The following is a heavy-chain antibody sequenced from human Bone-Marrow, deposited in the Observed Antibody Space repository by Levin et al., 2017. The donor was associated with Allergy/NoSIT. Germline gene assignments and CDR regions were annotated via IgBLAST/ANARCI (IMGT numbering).Heavy chain of an antibody. J-gene: IGHJ6*03. CDR1: GYSISSDYY. CDR3: AREYYMDV. CDR2: IHESGTT. V-gene: IGHV4-38-2*02. Sequence: MPSETLSLTCAVSGYSISSDYYWGWIRQPPGKGLEWIGNIHESGTTKYNPSLKSRVTISVDTSKNQFSLQLNSVTAADTAVYFCAREYYMDVWGKGTTVTVSS.